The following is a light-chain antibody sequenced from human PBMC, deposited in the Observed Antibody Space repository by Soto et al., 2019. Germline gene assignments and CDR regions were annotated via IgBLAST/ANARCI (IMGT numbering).Light chain of an antibody. CDR1: QSVSSSY. CDR2: GAS. J-gene: IGKJ1*01. Sequence: EIVLTQSPGTLSLSPGERATLSCRASQSVSSSYLAWYQQKPGQAPRLLIYGASSRATGIPDRFSGSGSGTDFTLTISRLEPEDLAVYYCQQYDNSVWTFGQGTKVAIK. CDR3: QQYDNSVWT. V-gene: IGKV3-20*01.